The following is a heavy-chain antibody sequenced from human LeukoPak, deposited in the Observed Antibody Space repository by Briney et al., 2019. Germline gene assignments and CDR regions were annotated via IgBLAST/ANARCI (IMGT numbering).Heavy chain of an antibody. CDR3: AKDRCTNGVCYDGMDV. Sequence: RCLRLSRAPPVFTSEVYAMHCGREAPGEGLWRVSGTCWNSGSIGYADSVKGRFTISRDNAKNSLYLRMNSLRAEDTALYYCAKDRCTNGVCYDGMDVWGQGTTVTVSS. J-gene: IGHJ6*02. CDR1: VFTSEVYA. CDR2: TCWNSGSI. V-gene: IGHV3-9*02. D-gene: IGHD2-8*01.